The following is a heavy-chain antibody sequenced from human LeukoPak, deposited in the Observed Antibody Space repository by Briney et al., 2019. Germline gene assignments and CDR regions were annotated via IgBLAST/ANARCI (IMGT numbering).Heavy chain of an antibody. V-gene: IGHV1-24*01. CDR3: ATIPPYGSGIGNWFDP. CDR1: GYTLTELS. Sequence: GASVKVSCKVSGYTLTELSMHWVRQAPGKGLEWMGGFDPEDGETIYAQKFQGRVTMTEDTSTDTAYMELSSLRSEDTAVYCCATIPPYGSGIGNWFDPWGQGTLVTVSS. CDR2: FDPEDGET. D-gene: IGHD3-10*01. J-gene: IGHJ5*02.